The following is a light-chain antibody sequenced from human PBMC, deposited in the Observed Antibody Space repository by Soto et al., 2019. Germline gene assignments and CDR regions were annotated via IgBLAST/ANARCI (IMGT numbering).Light chain of an antibody. V-gene: IGKV1-8*01. CDR3: LQHNSYPRT. CDR2: AAS. J-gene: IGKJ1*01. CDR1: QGISSY. Sequence: AIRMTQSPSSLSASTGDRVTITCRASQGISSYLAWYQQKPGKAPKLLIYAASTLQSGVPSRFSGSGSGTDFSLIISLLQPEDSATYFCLQHNSYPRTFGQGTKVDIK.